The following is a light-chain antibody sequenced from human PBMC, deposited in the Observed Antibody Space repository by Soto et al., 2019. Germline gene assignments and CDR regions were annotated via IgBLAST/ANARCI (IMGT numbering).Light chain of an antibody. J-gene: IGKJ1*01. Sequence: EIVLTQSPGSLSLSPGQRATLSCRASQSVDTTFFAWYQKKPGHAPRHLIYGASKRATGIPDSFSGSGSGTDFTLIISRLEPEDFAVYYCQQYMSSVTFGQGTKVEIK. CDR1: QSVDTTF. CDR2: GAS. CDR3: QQYMSSVT. V-gene: IGKV3-20*01.